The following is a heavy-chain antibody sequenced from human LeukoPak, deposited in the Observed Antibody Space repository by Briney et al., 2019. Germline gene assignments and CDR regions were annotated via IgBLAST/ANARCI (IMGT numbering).Heavy chain of an antibody. CDR1: GFSFSGHW. V-gene: IGHV3-74*01. J-gene: IGHJ4*02. CDR3: ARGPSSNWSGLDF. D-gene: IGHD6-13*01. CDR2: ISPTGSTT. Sequence: GGSLRLSCAASGFSFSGHWMHWARQLPGKGLVWVSRISPTGSTTSYADSVKGRFTVSRDNAKNTLYLQVNNLRAVDTAVYYCARGPSSNWSGLDFWGQGTLLTVSS.